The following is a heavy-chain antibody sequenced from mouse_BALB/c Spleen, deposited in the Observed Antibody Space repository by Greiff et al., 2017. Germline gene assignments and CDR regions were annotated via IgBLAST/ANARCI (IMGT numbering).Heavy chain of an antibody. J-gene: IGHJ2*01. V-gene: IGHV2-9*02. CDR3: ANTGFDY. CDR2: IWAGGST. CDR1: GFSLTSYG. D-gene: IGHD4-1*01. Sequence: VQRVESGPGLVAPSQSLSITCTVSGFSLTSYGVHWVRQPPGKGLEWLGVIWAGGSTNYNSALMSRLSISKDNSKSQVFLKMNSLQTDDTAMYYCANTGFDYWGQGTTLTVSS.